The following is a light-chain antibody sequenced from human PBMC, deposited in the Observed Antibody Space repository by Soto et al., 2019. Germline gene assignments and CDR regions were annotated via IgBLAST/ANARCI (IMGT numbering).Light chain of an antibody. CDR3: QQYNTHPWT. CDR1: QSISSW. CDR2: DAS. Sequence: DLQMTQSPATLSASVGDRVTITCRASQSISSWLAWYQQKPGKVPKLLIADASRLESGVPSRFSGSGSGTEFTLTISSLQPDDFATDYGQQYNTHPWTFGQGTKVEIK. J-gene: IGKJ1*01. V-gene: IGKV1-5*01.